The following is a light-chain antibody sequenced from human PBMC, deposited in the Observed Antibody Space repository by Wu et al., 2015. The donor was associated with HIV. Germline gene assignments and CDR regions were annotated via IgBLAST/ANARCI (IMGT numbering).Light chain of an antibody. Sequence: DIQMTQSPSSLSASVGDRVTITCRASQSISNWLAWYQQKPGKGPDLLIYKASTLEGGVPSRFSGSGSGTEFTLTISSLQPDDFATYYCQQYSVYPLTFGGGTKVEIK. CDR2: KAS. CDR3: QQYSVYPLT. V-gene: IGKV1-5*03. J-gene: IGKJ4*01. CDR1: QSISNW.